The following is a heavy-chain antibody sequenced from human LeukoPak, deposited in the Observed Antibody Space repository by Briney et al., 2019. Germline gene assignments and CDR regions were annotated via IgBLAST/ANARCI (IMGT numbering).Heavy chain of an antibody. V-gene: IGHV4-38-2*01. CDR2: IYHSGST. Sequence: SETLSLTCAVSGYSISSGYYWGWIRQPPGKGLEWIGSIYHSGSTYYNPSLKSRVTISVDTSKNQFSLKLSSVTAADTAVYYCARGGDIVAVPYFDYWGQGTLVTVSS. J-gene: IGHJ4*02. D-gene: IGHD2-15*01. CDR1: GYSISSGYY. CDR3: ARGGDIVAVPYFDY.